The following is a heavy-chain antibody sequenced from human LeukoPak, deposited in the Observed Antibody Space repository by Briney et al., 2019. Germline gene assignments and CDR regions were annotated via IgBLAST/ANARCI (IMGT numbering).Heavy chain of an antibody. CDR2: ISYDGRNK. V-gene: IGHV3-30*04. CDR3: ARADPIYYDFWSGPYYFDY. Sequence: PGRSLRLSCAASGFTFSSYALHWVRQAPGKGLEWVAVISYDGRNKYYAGSVKGRFTISRDNSKNTLYLQMNSLRPEDTAVYYCARADPIYYDFWSGPYYFDYWGQGTLVTVPS. D-gene: IGHD3-3*01. CDR1: GFTFSSYA. J-gene: IGHJ4*02.